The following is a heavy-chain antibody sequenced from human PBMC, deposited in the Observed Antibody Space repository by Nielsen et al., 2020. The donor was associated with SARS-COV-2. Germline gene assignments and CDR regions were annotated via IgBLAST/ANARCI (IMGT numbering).Heavy chain of an antibody. D-gene: IGHD2-15*01. CDR1: GFTVSNNY. CDR2: IYSGGST. V-gene: IGHV3-53*01. J-gene: IGHJ4*02. CDR3: APEARCSGGSCYSGNYIDY. Sequence: GESLKISCEASGFTVSNNYTSWVRQAPGKGLEWVAVIYSGGSTYYADSVKGRFTISRDNSKNTLYLQMNSLRVDDTAVYYCAPEARCSGGSCYSGNYIDYWGQGTLVTVSS.